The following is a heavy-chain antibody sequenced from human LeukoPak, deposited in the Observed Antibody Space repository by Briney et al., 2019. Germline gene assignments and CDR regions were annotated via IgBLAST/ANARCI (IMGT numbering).Heavy chain of an antibody. Sequence: GGSLRLSCAASGFTFSGHWMSWVRQAPGKGLEWVANINRDGSTIHYVDSVKGRFIVSRDNVKKSLSLQMNSLRAEDTALYYCARALTAAENGEYYFDYWGQGTLVTVSS. CDR3: ARALTAAENGEYYFDY. V-gene: IGHV3-7*01. CDR1: GFTFSGHW. D-gene: IGHD6-13*01. J-gene: IGHJ4*02. CDR2: INRDGSTI.